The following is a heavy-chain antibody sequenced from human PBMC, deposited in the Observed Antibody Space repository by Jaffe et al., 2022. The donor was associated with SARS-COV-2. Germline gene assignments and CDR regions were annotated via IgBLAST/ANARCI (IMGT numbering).Heavy chain of an antibody. Sequence: EVQLLESGGGLVQPGGSLRLSCAASGFTFSSYAMSWVRQAPGKGLEWVSAISGSGGSTYYADSVKGRFTISRDNSKNTLYLQMNSLRAEDTAVYYCAKAHTAYYYDSSGYHDAFDIWGQGTMVTVSS. CDR2: ISGSGGST. V-gene: IGHV3-23*01. CDR3: AKAHTAYYYDSSGYHDAFDI. J-gene: IGHJ3*02. D-gene: IGHD3-22*01. CDR1: GFTFSSYA.